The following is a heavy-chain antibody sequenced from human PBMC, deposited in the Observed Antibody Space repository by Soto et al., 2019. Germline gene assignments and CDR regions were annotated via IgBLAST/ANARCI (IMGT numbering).Heavy chain of an antibody. CDR3: AKEEDYDILTGSRSPFDY. Sequence: GSLRLSCAASGFTFSSYAMSWVRQAPGKGLEWVSAISGSGGSTYYADSVKGRFTISRDNSKNTLYLQMNSLRAEDTAVYYCAKEEDYDILTGSRSPFDYWGQGTLVTVSS. V-gene: IGHV3-23*01. CDR1: GFTFSSYA. J-gene: IGHJ4*02. CDR2: ISGSGGST. D-gene: IGHD3-9*01.